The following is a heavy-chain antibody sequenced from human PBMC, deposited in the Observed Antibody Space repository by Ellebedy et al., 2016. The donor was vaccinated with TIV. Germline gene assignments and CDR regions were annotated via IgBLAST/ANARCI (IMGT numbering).Heavy chain of an antibody. CDR2: INLSDGST. J-gene: IGHJ5*02. D-gene: IGHD3-22*01. CDR3: ARGSVYDSSGYYYGGRSDA. CDR1: GYTFTSYY. Sequence: GESLKISCKASGYTFTSYYMHWVRQAPGQGLEWMGRINLSDGSTSYAQKFQGRVTMTRDTSTSTVYMELSSLRSEDTAVYSSARGSVYDSSGYYYGGRSDAWGQGSLVTVSS. V-gene: IGHV1-46*01.